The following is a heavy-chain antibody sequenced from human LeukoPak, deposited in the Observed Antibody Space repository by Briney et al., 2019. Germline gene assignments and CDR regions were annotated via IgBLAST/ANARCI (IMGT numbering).Heavy chain of an antibody. V-gene: IGHV3-66*01. CDR1: GFTFSTNY. CDR2: IYSGGST. D-gene: IGHD5-18*01. J-gene: IGHJ4*02. Sequence: GGSLTLSCAASGFTFSTNYMSWVRQAPGKGLEWVSVIYSGGSTYYADSVKGRFTISRDTSKNTLFLQMNSLRAEDTAVYYCARVDTVMAYYFDLWGQGTLVTVSS. CDR3: ARVDTVMAYYFDL.